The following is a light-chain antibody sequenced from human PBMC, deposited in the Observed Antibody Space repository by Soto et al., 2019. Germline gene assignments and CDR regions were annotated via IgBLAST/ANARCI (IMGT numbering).Light chain of an antibody. Sequence: EIVMTQSPATLSVSPGERATLSCRASQRISSNLAWYQHKPGQAPRLLIYGASSRATGIPDRFSGSGSGTDFTLTISRLEPEDFAVYYCQQYGSSPTFGQGTKVDIK. CDR1: QRISSN. CDR3: QQYGSSPT. V-gene: IGKV3-20*01. CDR2: GAS. J-gene: IGKJ1*01.